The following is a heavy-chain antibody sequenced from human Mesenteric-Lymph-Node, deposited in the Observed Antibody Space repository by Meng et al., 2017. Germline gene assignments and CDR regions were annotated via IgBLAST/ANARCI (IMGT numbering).Heavy chain of an antibody. V-gene: IGHV4-30-4*01. CDR3: ARDSPGGYGYFDS. CDR2: IYYSGST. CDR1: GGSISSGNHY. D-gene: IGHD5-12*01. J-gene: IGHJ4*02. Sequence: QLQRTASGPGLVKPSQTLSLTFPVFGGSISSGNHYWSWIRQHPGKGLEYIAYIYYSGSTYYNPSLESRVIISVDTSKNQFSLNLNSVTAADAAVYYCARDSPGGYGYFDSWGQGTLVTVSS.